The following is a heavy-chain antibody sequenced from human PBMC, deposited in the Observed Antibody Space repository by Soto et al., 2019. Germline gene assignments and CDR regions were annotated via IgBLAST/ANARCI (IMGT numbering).Heavy chain of an antibody. Sequence: PGGSLRLSCAASGFTFSTYWMSWVRQAPGMGLGWVANIKQDGSDENYADSVRGRFTISRDNAKSSLYLQMNSLRVEDTAVYFCARDRLRKSGFDPWGQGT. CDR3: ARDRLRKSGFDP. CDR1: GFTFSTYW. V-gene: IGHV3-7*01. CDR2: IKQDGSDE. J-gene: IGHJ5*02. D-gene: IGHD4-17*01.